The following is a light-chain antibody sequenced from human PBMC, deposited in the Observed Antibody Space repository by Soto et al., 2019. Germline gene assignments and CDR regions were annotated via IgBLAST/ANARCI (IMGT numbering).Light chain of an antibody. CDR1: QSVSSN. CDR3: QQYNNWPPIT. J-gene: IGKJ5*01. Sequence: EIVITQSPATLSVPKGERATLTCRASQSVSSNLAWYQQKPGQAPRLLIYGASTRATGIPARFSGSGSGTEFTLTISSLQSEDFAVYYCQQYNNWPPITFGQGTRLEIK. CDR2: GAS. V-gene: IGKV3D-15*01.